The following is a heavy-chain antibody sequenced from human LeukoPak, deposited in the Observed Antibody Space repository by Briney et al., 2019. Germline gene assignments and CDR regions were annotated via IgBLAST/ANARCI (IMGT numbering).Heavy chain of an antibody. V-gene: IGHV5-51*01. D-gene: IGHD3-22*01. CDR3: ARQWLLLENWFDP. CDR1: GYNFTSYW. J-gene: IGHJ5*02. Sequence: GESLQISCQGSGYNFTSYWIGWVRQMPGKGLEWMGIIYPGDSDTRYSPSFQGQVTISADKSISTAYLQWSSLKASDTAMYYCARQWLLLENWFDPWGQGTLVTVSS. CDR2: IYPGDSDT.